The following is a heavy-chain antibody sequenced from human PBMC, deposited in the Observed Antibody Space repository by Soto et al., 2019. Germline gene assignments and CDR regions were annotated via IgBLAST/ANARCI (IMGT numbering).Heavy chain of an antibody. CDR2: IIPIFGTA. Sequence: QVQLVQSGAEVKKPGSSVKVSCKASGGTFSSYAISWVRQAPGQGLEWMGGIIPIFGTANYAQKFQGRVTITADESTSTAYMELSSLRSEDTAVYYCARAGGGRSGSGSYYDAPPHYYYYGMDVWGQGTTVTVSS. CDR1: GGTFSSYA. D-gene: IGHD3-10*01. CDR3: ARAGGGRSGSGSYYDAPPHYYYYGMDV. J-gene: IGHJ6*02. V-gene: IGHV1-69*01.